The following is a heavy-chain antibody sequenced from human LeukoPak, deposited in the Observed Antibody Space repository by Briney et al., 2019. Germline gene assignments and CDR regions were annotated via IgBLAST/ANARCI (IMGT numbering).Heavy chain of an antibody. CDR2: IYHSGST. J-gene: IGHJ5*02. Sequence: SQTLSLTCTVSGGSISSGGYYWSWIRQPPGKGLEWIGYIYHSGSTYYNPSLKSRVTISVDRSKNQFSLKLSSVTAADTAAYYCARDQWELHWFDPWGQGTLVTVSS. D-gene: IGHD1-26*01. V-gene: IGHV4-30-2*01. CDR3: ARDQWELHWFDP. CDR1: GGSISSGGYY.